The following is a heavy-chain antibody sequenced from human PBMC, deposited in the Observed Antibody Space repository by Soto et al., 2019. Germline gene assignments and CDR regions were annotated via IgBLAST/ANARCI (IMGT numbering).Heavy chain of an antibody. CDR2: ISYSGST. V-gene: IGHV4-30-4*01. J-gene: IGHJ6*02. D-gene: IGHD6-13*01. Sequence: SETLSLTCTVSGGSISSGEYYWTWIRQPPGKGLEWIGYISYSGSTHYSPSFQGHVTISADKSISTAYLQWSSLKASDTAMYYCAKVAGDPGIAAAPGAVGYYGMDVWGQGTTVTVSS. CDR3: AKVAGDPGIAAAPGAVGYYGMDV. CDR1: GGSISSGEYY.